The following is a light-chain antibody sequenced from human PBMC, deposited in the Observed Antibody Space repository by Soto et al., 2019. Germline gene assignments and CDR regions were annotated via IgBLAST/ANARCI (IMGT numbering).Light chain of an antibody. CDR1: SSDVGGYGS. Sequence: QSALTQPASVSGPPGQSITVSCTGTSSDVGGYGSVSWYQQHPGKAPKLMIYEVSNRPSGVSNRFSGSKSGNTASLTISGLQAEDDADYYCSSYTSSGTYVFGTGTKVT. CDR3: SSYTSSGTYV. V-gene: IGLV2-14*01. CDR2: EVS. J-gene: IGLJ1*01.